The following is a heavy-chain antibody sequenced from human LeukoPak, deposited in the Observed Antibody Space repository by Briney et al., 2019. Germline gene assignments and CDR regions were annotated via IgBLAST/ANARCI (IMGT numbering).Heavy chain of an antibody. CDR1: GFTVSSNY. D-gene: IGHD2-2*01. J-gene: IGHJ4*02. Sequence: GGSLRLSCAASGFTVSSNYMSWVRQAPGKGLEWVSVIYSGGSTYYADSVKGRFTISRDNSKNTLYLQMNSLRAEDTAVYYCAKSGEVVPAAEGYWGQGTLVTVSS. CDR3: AKSGEVVPAAEGY. V-gene: IGHV3-53*01. CDR2: IYSGGST.